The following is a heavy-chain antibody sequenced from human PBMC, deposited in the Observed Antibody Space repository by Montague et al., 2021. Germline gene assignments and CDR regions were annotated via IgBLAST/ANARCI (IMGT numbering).Heavy chain of an antibody. CDR2: IYYSGST. CDR3: ARRMGFVVVTEHDAFDI. D-gene: IGHD2-21*02. V-gene: IGHV4-39*01. J-gene: IGHJ3*02. Sequence: SETLPLTCTVSGGSISSTSYYWGWIRQPPGTGLEWIGSIYYSGSTYYNPSLKSRVTISADTSKNQFSLRLRSVTAADTAVYYCARRMGFVVVTEHDAFDIWGRGTMVTVSS. CDR1: GGSISSTSYY.